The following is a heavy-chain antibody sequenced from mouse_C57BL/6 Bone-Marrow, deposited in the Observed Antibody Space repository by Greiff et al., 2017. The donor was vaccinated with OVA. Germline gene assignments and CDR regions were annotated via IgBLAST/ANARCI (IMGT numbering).Heavy chain of an antibody. CDR3: ARRYYGSSLYFDY. V-gene: IGHV1-69*01. CDR1: GYTFTSYW. D-gene: IGHD1-1*01. J-gene: IGHJ2*01. Sequence: QVQLKQPGAELVMPGASVKLSCKASGYTFTSYWMHWVKQRPGQGLEWIGEIDPSDSYTNYNQKFKGKSTLTVDKSSSTAYMQLSSLTSEDSAVYYCARRYYGSSLYFDYWGQGTTLTVSS. CDR2: IDPSDSYT.